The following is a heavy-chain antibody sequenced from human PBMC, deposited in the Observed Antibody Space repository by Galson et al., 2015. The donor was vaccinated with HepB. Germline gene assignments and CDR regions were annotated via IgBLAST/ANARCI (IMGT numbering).Heavy chain of an antibody. CDR1: GGTFSAYE. Sequence: SVKVSCKASGGTFSAYEIGWVRQAPGQGLEWMGGIIPLFGTTDYAQKFHDRVTITADKSTSTAYMELSSLKSEDTAVYYCARIEKLAQRNWFDPWGQGTLVTVSS. CDR3: ARIEKLAQRNWFDP. CDR2: IIPLFGTT. J-gene: IGHJ5*02. V-gene: IGHV1-69*06. D-gene: IGHD1-1*01.